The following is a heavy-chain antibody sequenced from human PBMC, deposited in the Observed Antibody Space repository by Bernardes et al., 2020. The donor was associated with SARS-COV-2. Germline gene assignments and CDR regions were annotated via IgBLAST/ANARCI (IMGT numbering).Heavy chain of an antibody. V-gene: IGHV3-23*01. CDR2: SGGDGGT. CDR3: AKDLFWWSAADF. Sequence: GGSLRLSCAASGFAFSSNGMSWVRQAPGKGLEWVSSSGGDGGTHYTDSVRGRFTISRDTSKNTLFLQMNSLRAEDTAIYYCAKDLFWWSAADFWGQGTLVTVSS. CDR1: GFAFSSNG. D-gene: IGHD2-21*01. J-gene: IGHJ4*02.